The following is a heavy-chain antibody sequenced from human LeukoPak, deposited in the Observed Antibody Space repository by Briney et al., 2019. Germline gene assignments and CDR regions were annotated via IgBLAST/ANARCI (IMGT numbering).Heavy chain of an antibody. CDR3: ARDQYGTSGNYDY. CDR2: INPSGLGP. V-gene: IGHV1-46*01. CDR1: GFTFTKHY. D-gene: IGHD3-10*01. Sequence: ASVKVSCKASGFTFTKHYFHWVRQAPGQGLEWMGVINPSGLGPNYALKFQGRVTVTRDTSTSTVYMELNRLTSADTALYYCARDQYGTSGNYDYWGQGTLITVSS. J-gene: IGHJ4*02.